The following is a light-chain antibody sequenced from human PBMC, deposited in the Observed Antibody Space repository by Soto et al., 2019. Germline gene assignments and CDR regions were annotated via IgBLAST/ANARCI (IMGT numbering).Light chain of an antibody. J-gene: IGLJ3*02. CDR3: NSYTTGTTWV. Sequence: QSALTQPASVSGSPGQSITISCTGTTSDVGRYNYVSWHQQHPGKAPKLLIFDVSNRPSGVSDRFSGSKSGNTASLTISGLQAEDEADYYCNSYTTGTTWVFGGGPKLTVL. CDR1: TSDVGRYNY. CDR2: DVS. V-gene: IGLV2-14*01.